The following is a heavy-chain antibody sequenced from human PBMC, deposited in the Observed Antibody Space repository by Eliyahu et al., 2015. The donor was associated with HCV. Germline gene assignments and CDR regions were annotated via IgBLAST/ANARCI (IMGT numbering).Heavy chain of an antibody. CDR2: ISSSSGYI. Sequence: EVQLVESGGGLVKPGGSLRLSCAASGFTFXXYTXNWVRQAPGKGLEWVSSISSSSGYIYYGDSVKGRFTISRDNAKNSLYLQMDSLRAEDTAVYYCARVWYDCSGGSCYSYYFDYWGQGTLVTVSS. CDR1: GFTFXXYT. V-gene: IGHV3-21*01. CDR3: ARVWYDCSGGSCYSYYFDY. D-gene: IGHD2-15*01. J-gene: IGHJ4*02.